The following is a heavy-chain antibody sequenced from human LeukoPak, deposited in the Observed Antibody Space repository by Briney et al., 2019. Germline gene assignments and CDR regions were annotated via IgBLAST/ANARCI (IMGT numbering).Heavy chain of an antibody. CDR1: GFTFSSYW. Sequence: GGSLRLSCAASGFTFSSYWMNWARQAPGKGLEWVASINHNGDVNYYVDSVKGRFTISRDNAKNSLYLQMNSLRAEDTALYHCARAYRGVISWFDPWGQGTLVTVSS. V-gene: IGHV3-7*03. J-gene: IGHJ5*02. D-gene: IGHD3-10*01. CDR3: ARAYRGVISWFDP. CDR2: INHNGDVN.